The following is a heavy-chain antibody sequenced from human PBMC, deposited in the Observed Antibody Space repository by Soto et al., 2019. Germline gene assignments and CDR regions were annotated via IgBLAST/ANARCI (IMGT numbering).Heavy chain of an antibody. J-gene: IGHJ4*02. CDR1: SSYA. V-gene: IGHV1-69*06. CDR2: IIPIFGTA. Sequence: SSYAISWVRQAPGQGLEWMGGIIPIFGTATYAQKFQGRVTITADKSKSTAYMELSSLRSEDTAVYYCARSTTVVTPTAFDYWGQGTLVTVSS. CDR3: ARSTTVVTPTAFDY. D-gene: IGHD4-17*01.